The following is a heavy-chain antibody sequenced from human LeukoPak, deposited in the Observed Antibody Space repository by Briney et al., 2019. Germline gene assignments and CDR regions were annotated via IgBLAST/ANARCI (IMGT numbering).Heavy chain of an antibody. CDR2: IYENGGTT. J-gene: IGHJ6*02. CDR3: ARRLVHYYGMDV. V-gene: IGHV3-23*01. CDR1: GFTFRSHA. Sequence: GGSLRLSCVGSGFTFRSHAMSWVRQAPEKGLEFVSGIYENGGTTYYADSVKGRFSISRDNSKNTLYLQMDSLRGEDTAVYYCARRLVHYYGMDVWGQGTTVTVSS. D-gene: IGHD3-22*01.